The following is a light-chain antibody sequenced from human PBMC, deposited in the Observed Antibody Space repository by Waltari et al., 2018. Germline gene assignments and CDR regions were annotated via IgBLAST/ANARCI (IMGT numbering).Light chain of an antibody. Sequence: QTVVTQEPSLSVSPGGTVTLTCALSSGSVSSTSYPTWYQQTPGQPPRTLVYKGISRSSGVPVRFSGSILGNTAALTNTVSQADDESDYYCSMYMGSGVWVFGGGTKLTVL. J-gene: IGLJ3*02. CDR3: SMYMGSGVWV. V-gene: IGLV8-61*01. CDR1: SGSVSSTSY. CDR2: KGI.